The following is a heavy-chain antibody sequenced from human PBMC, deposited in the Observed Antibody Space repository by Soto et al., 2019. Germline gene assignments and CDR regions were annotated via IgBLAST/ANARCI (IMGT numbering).Heavy chain of an antibody. CDR3: ARGPNMITLRGVIVMRAFDI. CDR2: IIPIFGTA. D-gene: IGHD3-16*02. CDR1: GGTFSSYA. Sequence: QVQLVQSGTEVTKPGSTVKVSCRASGGTFSSYAISWVRQAPGQGLEWMGGIIPIFGTANYAQKFQGRVTITADESTSTAYMELSSLRSEDTAVYYCARGPNMITLRGVIVMRAFDIWGQGTMVTVSS. V-gene: IGHV1-69*01. J-gene: IGHJ3*02.